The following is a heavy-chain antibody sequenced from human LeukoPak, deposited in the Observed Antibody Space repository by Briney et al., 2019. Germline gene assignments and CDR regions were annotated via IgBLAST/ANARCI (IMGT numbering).Heavy chain of an antibody. CDR2: IYYSGST. V-gene: IGHV4-59*08. CDR1: GGSISSYY. J-gene: IGHJ3*01. Sequence: SETLSLTCTVSGGSISSYYWSWIRQPPGKGLEWIGYIYYSGSTNYNPSLKSRVTISVDTSKNQFSLKLSSVTAADAAVYYCARSSGYYDAFDLWGQGTMVTVSS. D-gene: IGHD3-22*01. CDR3: ARSSGYYDAFDL.